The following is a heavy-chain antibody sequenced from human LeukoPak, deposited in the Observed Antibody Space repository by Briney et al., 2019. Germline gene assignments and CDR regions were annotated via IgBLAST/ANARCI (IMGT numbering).Heavy chain of an antibody. D-gene: IGHD3-22*01. CDR3: ARDAYYYDSSGYRRGYYGMDV. Sequence: SETLSLTCAVHGGSFSGYYWTWIRQPPGKGLEWIGEINHSGTTNYNPSLKSRVTISVDTSKNQFSLKLSSVTAADTAVYYCARDAYYYDSSGYRRGYYGMDVWGQGTTVTVSS. J-gene: IGHJ6*02. V-gene: IGHV4-34*01. CDR1: GGSFSGYY. CDR2: INHSGTT.